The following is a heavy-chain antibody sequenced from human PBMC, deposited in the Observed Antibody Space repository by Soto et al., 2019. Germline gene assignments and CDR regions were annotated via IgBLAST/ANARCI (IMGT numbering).Heavy chain of an antibody. CDR3: AQERPGIAVNGLPGN. CDR1: GFTFSSYA. D-gene: IGHD6-19*01. Sequence: EVQLLESGGGLVQPGGSLRLSCAASGFTFSSYAMTWVRQAPGKGLEWVSSISGSGDSTYYADSVEGRFTISRDNSKNTLYLQMNSLSAEDTAVYYCAQERPGIAVNGLPGNWGQGTLVTVSS. J-gene: IGHJ4*02. V-gene: IGHV3-23*01. CDR2: ISGSGDST.